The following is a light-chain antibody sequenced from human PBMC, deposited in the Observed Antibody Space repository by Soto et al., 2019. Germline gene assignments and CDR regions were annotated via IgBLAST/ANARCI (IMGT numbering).Light chain of an antibody. V-gene: IGKV3D-20*02. CDR1: QSVRSNY. J-gene: IGKJ1*01. CDR2: NSS. CDR3: QHNRDLTQT. Sequence: EIVLTQSPGTLSLSPAERATISCRASQSVRSNYLTWYQQKPGQAHRLLIYNSSTRATGIPDRFSGSRFGTDFTLSISRLEPEDFALYYSQHNRDLTQTFGIGTKGDIK.